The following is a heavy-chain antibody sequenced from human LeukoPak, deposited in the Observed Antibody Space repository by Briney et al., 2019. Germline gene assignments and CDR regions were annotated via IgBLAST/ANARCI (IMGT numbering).Heavy chain of an antibody. Sequence: ASVKVSCKASGYTFTGYYMHWVRQAPGQGLEWMGWINPNSGGTNYAQKFQGRVTMTRDTSISTAYMELSRLRSDDTAVYYCARVFGSSSRGYFDYWGQGTLVTVSS. J-gene: IGHJ4*02. D-gene: IGHD6-13*01. CDR3: ARVFGSSSRGYFDY. V-gene: IGHV1-2*02. CDR2: INPNSGGT. CDR1: GYTFTGYY.